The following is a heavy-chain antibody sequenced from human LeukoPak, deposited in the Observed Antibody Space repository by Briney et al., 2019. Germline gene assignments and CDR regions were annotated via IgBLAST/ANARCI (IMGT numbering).Heavy chain of an antibody. D-gene: IGHD3-3*01. J-gene: IGHJ3*02. CDR3: AKSSRSGEWGDAFDI. V-gene: IGHV3-15*01. Sequence: GGSLRLSCAASGFTFSNAWMSWVRQAPGKGLEWVGRIKSKTDGGTTDYAAPVKGRFTISRDDSKNTLYLQMNSLKTEDTAVYYCAKSSRSGEWGDAFDIWGQGTMVTVSS. CDR1: GFTFSNAW. CDR2: IKSKTDGGTT.